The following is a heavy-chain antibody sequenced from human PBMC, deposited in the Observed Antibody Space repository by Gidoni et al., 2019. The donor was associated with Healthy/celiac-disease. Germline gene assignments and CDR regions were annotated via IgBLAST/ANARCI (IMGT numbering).Heavy chain of an antibody. V-gene: IGHV3-23*01. D-gene: IGHD3-16*02. CDR3: AKVGPFMITFGGVISNYFDY. CDR1: GFPFSRYD. CDR2: ISGSGGST. J-gene: IGHJ4*02. Sequence: EVQLLESGGGLVQPGGSLRLSCSASGFPFSRYDMSWVRQAPGKGLEWVSDISGSGGSTYYADSVKGRFTISRDNSKNTLYLQMNSLRAEDTAVYYCAKVGPFMITFGGVISNYFDYWGQGTLVTVSS.